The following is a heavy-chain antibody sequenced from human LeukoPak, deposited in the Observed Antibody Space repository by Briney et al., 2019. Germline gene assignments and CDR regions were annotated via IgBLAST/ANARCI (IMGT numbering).Heavy chain of an antibody. CDR3: ARDRSGYSYGEPLDH. V-gene: IGHV1-2*06. D-gene: IGHD5-18*01. J-gene: IGHJ4*02. Sequence: ASVKVSCKASGYTFTGYYMHWVRQAPGQGLEWLGRINPNSGGTNDAQNSQGRVTMTRDTSMNTAYMELSRLRGDDTAVYYCARDRSGYSYGEPLDHWGQGTLVIVSS. CDR2: INPNSGGT. CDR1: GYTFTGYY.